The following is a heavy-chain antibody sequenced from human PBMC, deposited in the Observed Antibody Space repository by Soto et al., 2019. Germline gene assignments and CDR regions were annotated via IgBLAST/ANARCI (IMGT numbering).Heavy chain of an antibody. Sequence: LSLTCTVSGGSVSSGDYFWSWLRQSPGKRLEWIAYIYYSGSTNYNPSLKSRATISVDTSKSQVSLTLTSMTAADAAVYYCARSPNYYYYGFDVWGHGTTVTVSS. CDR3: ARSPNYYYYGFDV. J-gene: IGHJ6*02. CDR2: IYYSGST. CDR1: GGSVSSGDYF. V-gene: IGHV4-61*08. D-gene: IGHD3-10*01.